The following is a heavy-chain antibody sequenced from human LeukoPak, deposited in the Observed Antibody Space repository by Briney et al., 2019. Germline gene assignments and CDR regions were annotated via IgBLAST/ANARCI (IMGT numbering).Heavy chain of an antibody. CDR1: GFTFSGST. D-gene: IGHD2-15*01. Sequence: GGSLRLSCAASGFTFSGSTMHWVRQASGKGLEWAGRIRSKTSSYATAYTASVKGRFTISRDDSKNTAYLQMNSLKTEDTAVYYCTVNYCSGGSCYMLWGQGTLVTVSS. V-gene: IGHV3-73*01. J-gene: IGHJ4*02. CDR2: IRSKTSSYAT. CDR3: TVNYCSGGSCYML.